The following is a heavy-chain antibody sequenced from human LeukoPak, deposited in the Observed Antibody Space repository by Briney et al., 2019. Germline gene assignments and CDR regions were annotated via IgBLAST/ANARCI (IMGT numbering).Heavy chain of an antibody. CDR1: GGSFSGYY. V-gene: IGHV4-34*01. CDR2: INHSGST. J-gene: IGHJ6*02. D-gene: IGHD5-18*01. CDR3: AREEYSYGYPNYYYYGMDV. Sequence: KTSETLSLTCAVYGGSFSGYYWSWIRQPPGKGLEWIGEINHSGSTNYNPSLKSRVTISVDTSKNQFSLKLSSVTAADTAVYYCAREEYSYGYPNYYYYGMDVWGQGTTVTVSS.